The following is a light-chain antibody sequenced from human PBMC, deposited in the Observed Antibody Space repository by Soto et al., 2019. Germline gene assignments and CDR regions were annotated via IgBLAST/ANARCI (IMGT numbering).Light chain of an antibody. CDR2: KAS. V-gene: IGKV1-5*03. CDR3: QQYNNYPLT. Sequence: DIQMTQSPSTLSASVGDRVTITCRASQSISTWLAWYQQKPGKAPKLLIYKASSLEGGVPSRFSGSGSGTEFNITISSLQPDDFATYYCQQYNNYPLTFGGGPRWIS. CDR1: QSISTW. J-gene: IGKJ4*01.